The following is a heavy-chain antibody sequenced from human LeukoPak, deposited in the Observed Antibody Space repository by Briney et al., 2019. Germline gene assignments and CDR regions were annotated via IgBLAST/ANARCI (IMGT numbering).Heavy chain of an antibody. CDR3: AREFRSGSYVPRSFDY. D-gene: IGHD3-10*01. CDR1: GYTFTSYH. V-gene: IGHV1-46*01. Sequence: ASVKLSCKASGYTFTSYHMHWVRQAPGQGLEWMGIIDPSGGSTTYAQKFQGRVIMTRDTTTSTVYMELSSLRSEDTAVYYCAREFRSGSYVPRSFDYWGQGTLVTVSS. J-gene: IGHJ4*02. CDR2: IDPSGGST.